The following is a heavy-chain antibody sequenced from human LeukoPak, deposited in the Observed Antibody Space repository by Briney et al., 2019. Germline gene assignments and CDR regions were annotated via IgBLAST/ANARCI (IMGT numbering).Heavy chain of an antibody. CDR1: GFTFSSYA. Sequence: GGSLRLSCAPSGFTFSSYAVSSVRQAPGKGLEWVPAISDSGGSTYYADSVKGRFTISRDNPENTLYLQMNSLRAEDTAVYFCAKGGRIVGASTTLDYWGQGTLVTVSS. J-gene: IGHJ4*02. V-gene: IGHV3-23*01. CDR2: ISDSGGST. CDR3: AKGGRIVGASTTLDY. D-gene: IGHD1-26*01.